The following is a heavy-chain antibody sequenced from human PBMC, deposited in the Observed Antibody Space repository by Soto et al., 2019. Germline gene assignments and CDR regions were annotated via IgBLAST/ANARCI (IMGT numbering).Heavy chain of an antibody. CDR2: IYYSGST. CDR3: ARDRGNYGDSGGMDV. J-gene: IGHJ6*02. Sequence: SETLSLTCTVSGGSISSGGYYWSWIRQHPGKGLEWIGYIYYSGSTYYNPSLKSRVTISVDTSKNQFSLKLSSVTAADTAVYYCARDRGNYGDSGGMDVWGQGTTVTVLL. CDR1: GGSISSGGYY. V-gene: IGHV4-31*03. D-gene: IGHD4-17*01.